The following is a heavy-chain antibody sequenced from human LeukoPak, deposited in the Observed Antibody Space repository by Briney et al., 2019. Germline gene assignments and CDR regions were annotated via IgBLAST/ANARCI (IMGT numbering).Heavy chain of an antibody. CDR2: IIPIFGTA. CDR3: ARTPRIAAAGYYFDY. J-gene: IGHJ4*02. CDR1: GGTFSSYA. Sequence: SVKVSCKASGGTFSSYAISWVRQAPGQGLEWMGGIIPIFGTANYAQKFQSRVTITADESTSTAYMELSSLRSEDTAVYYCARTPRIAAAGYYFDYWGQGTLVTVSS. V-gene: IGHV1-69*13. D-gene: IGHD6-13*01.